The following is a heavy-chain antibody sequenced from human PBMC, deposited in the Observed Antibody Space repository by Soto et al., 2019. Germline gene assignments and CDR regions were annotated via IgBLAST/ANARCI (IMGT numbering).Heavy chain of an antibody. CDR3: ARDRDDYGSGNYYNRIDF. J-gene: IGHJ4*02. D-gene: IGHD3-10*01. CDR2: IIPIFGTP. CDR1: GDIFSNYA. Sequence: QVQLVQSGAEVKKPGSSVKVSCKASGDIFSNYAISWLRQAPGQGLEWMGCIIPIFGTPNYAQRFQGRVTITADESTSTAYMEVSRLRSEDTAVYYCARDRDDYGSGNYYNRIDFWGQGTLVTVSS. V-gene: IGHV1-69*01.